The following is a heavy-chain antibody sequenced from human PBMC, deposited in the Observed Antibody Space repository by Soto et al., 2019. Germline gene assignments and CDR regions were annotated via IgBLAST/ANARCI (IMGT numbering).Heavy chain of an antibody. V-gene: IGHV4-34*01. D-gene: IGHD5-12*01. CDR2: INHSGST. CDR3: ARGGRWLHVLGVHDLDY. Sequence: QVQLQQWGAGLLKPSETLSLTCAVYGGSFSGYYWSWIRQPPGKGLEWIGEINHSGSTNYNPSLKSRVTISVDTSKNQFSLKLSSVTAADTAVYYCARGGRWLHVLGVHDLDYWGQGTLVTVSS. CDR1: GGSFSGYY. J-gene: IGHJ4*02.